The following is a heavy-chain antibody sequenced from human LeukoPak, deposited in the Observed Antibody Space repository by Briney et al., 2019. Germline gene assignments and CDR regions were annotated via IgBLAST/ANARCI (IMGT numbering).Heavy chain of an antibody. J-gene: IGHJ6*03. V-gene: IGHV4-4*07. Sequence: SETLSLTCTVSGGSISSYYWSWIRQPAGKGLEWIGRIYTSGSTNYNPSLKSRVTMSVDTSKNQFSLKLSSVTAADTAVYYCAREDRDFWSGYYSGRYYYYMDVWGKGTTVTVSS. CDR1: GGSISSYY. D-gene: IGHD3-3*01. CDR2: IYTSGST. CDR3: AREDRDFWSGYYSGRYYYYMDV.